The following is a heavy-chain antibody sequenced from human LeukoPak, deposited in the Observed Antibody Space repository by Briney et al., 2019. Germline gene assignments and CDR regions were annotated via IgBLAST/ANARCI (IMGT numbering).Heavy chain of an antibody. D-gene: IGHD1-1*01. CDR3: ARDNDQDAFDI. J-gene: IGHJ3*02. CDR1: GFTFSSYS. Sequence: GGSLRPSCAASGFTFSSYSMNWVRQAPGKGLEWVSYISSSSSTIYYADSVKGRFTISRDNAKNSLYLQMNSLRAEDTAVYYCARDNDQDAFDIWGQGTMVTVSS. V-gene: IGHV3-48*04. CDR2: ISSSSSTI.